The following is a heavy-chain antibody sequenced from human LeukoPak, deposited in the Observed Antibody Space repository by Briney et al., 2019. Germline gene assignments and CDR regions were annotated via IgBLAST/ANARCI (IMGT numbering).Heavy chain of an antibody. V-gene: IGHV3-74*01. D-gene: IGHD3-22*01. Sequence: PGGSLRLSCAVSGFTFSSYWMHWVRQAPGKGLVWVSRISSDGSGTSYADSVKGRFTISRDNAKNTMYLQMNSLRAEDTGVYYCARANYPTYYDSSGYYQDYWGQGTLVTVSS. CDR2: ISSDGSGT. CDR3: ARANYPTYYDSSGYYQDY. CDR1: GFTFSSYW. J-gene: IGHJ4*02.